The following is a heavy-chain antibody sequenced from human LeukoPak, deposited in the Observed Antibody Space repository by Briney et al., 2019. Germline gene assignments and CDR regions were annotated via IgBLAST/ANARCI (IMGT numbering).Heavy chain of an antibody. CDR2: IKYHGSDE. Sequence: QTGGSLRLPCAASGFTFSDYWMSWVRQAPGKGLEWVANIKYHGSDEHYVDSVRGRFTISRDNAKNSLFLQMNSLRAEDTAVYYCARIGGSGTYWDYWGQGTLVTVSS. V-gene: IGHV3-7*01. D-gene: IGHD3-10*01. J-gene: IGHJ4*02. CDR3: ARIGGSGTYWDY. CDR1: GFTFSDYW.